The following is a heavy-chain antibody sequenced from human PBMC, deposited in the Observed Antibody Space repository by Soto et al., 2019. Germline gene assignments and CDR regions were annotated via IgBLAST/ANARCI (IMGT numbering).Heavy chain of an antibody. CDR2: INPNSGGT. D-gene: IGHD3-22*01. CDR1: GYTFTGYY. J-gene: IGHJ4*02. CDR3: ARDLYYYHSSGYHY. Sequence: ASVKVSCKASGYTFTGYYMHWVRQAPGQGLEWMGWINPNSGGTNYAQKFQGRVTMTRDTSISTAYMELSRLRSDDTAVYYCARDLYYYHSSGYHYWGPGTLVTVYS. V-gene: IGHV1-2*02.